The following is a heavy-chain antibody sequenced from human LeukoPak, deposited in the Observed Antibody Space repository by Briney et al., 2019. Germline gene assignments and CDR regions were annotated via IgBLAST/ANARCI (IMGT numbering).Heavy chain of an antibody. Sequence: PGGSLRLSCAASGFTFSSYEMNWVRQAPGEGLEWVSYISSSGSTIYYADSVKGRFTISRDNAKNSLYLQMNSLRAEDTAVYYCARDSGSSMGGFILPYDYWGQGTLVTVSS. D-gene: IGHD6-6*01. J-gene: IGHJ4*02. V-gene: IGHV3-48*03. CDR3: ARDSGSSMGGFILPYDY. CDR1: GFTFSSYE. CDR2: ISSSGSTI.